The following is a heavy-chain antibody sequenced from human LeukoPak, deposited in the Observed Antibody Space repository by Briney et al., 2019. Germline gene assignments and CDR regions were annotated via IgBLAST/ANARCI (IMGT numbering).Heavy chain of an antibody. Sequence: SETLSLTCAVYGGSFSGYYWSWIRQPPGKGLEWIGEINHSGSTNYNPSLKSRVTISVDTPKNQFSLKLSSVTAADTAVYYCARGGHVNYGDYADWFDPWGQGTLVTVSS. V-gene: IGHV4-34*01. CDR1: GGSFSGYY. CDR2: INHSGST. CDR3: ARGGHVNYGDYADWFDP. J-gene: IGHJ5*02. D-gene: IGHD4-17*01.